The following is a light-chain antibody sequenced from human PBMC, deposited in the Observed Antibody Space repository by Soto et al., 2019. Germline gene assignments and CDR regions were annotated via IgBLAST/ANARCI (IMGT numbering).Light chain of an antibody. CDR3: QQYYNWPPRVT. Sequence: EIGLTQSAATLSLSPGERATLSCWVSQSVNIFLAWYQQKPGQAPRLLIYGASTRASGLPARFSGSGSGKEFTLNISSLQSEDFAVYYCQQYYNWPPRVTFGQGTRLEIK. J-gene: IGKJ5*01. V-gene: IGKV3-15*01. CDR1: QSVNIF. CDR2: GAS.